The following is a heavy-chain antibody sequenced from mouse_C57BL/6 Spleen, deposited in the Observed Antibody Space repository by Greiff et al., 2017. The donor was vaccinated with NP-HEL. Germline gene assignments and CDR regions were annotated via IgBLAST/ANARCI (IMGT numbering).Heavy chain of an antibody. V-gene: IGHV1-39*01. CDR1: GYSFTDYN. D-gene: IGHD1-1*01. CDR3: ARSIMPEYYGSSYNYAMDY. Sequence: EVQLQQSGPELVKPGASVKISCKASGYSFTDYNMNWVKQSNGKSLEWIGVINPNYGTTSYNQKFKGKATLTVDQSSSTAYMQLNSLTSEDSAVYYCARSIMPEYYGSSYNYAMDYWGQGTSVTVSS. CDR2: INPNYGTT. J-gene: IGHJ4*01.